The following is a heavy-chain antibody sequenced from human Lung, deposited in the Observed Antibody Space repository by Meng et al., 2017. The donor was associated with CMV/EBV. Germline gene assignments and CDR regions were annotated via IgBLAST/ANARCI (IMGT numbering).Heavy chain of an antibody. Sequence: GESLKISCVDSGLTFRNAWMSWVRQAPGKGLEWVGQIKSKGDGETRDYAAPVKGRFIISRDDSQTTLHLQMNSVKTEDTAVYYCVKRPRFSSRGIWGQGATVTVSS. J-gene: IGHJ6*02. V-gene: IGHV3-15*05. CDR3: VKRPRFSSRGI. CDR1: GLTFRNAW. CDR2: IKSKGDGETR. D-gene: IGHD3-9*01.